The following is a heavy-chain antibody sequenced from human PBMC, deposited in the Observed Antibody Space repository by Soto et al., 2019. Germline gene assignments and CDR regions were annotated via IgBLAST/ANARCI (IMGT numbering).Heavy chain of an antibody. CDR2: IYPGDSDT. Sequence: GESLKISCKGSGYSFTSYWIGWVRQMPGKGLEWMGIIYPGDSDTRYSPSFQGQVTISADKSISTAYLQWSSLKASDTAMYYCASAHSSEQLDFYGMDVWGQGTTVTVSS. J-gene: IGHJ6*02. D-gene: IGHD6-13*01. CDR1: GYSFTSYW. V-gene: IGHV5-51*01. CDR3: ASAHSSEQLDFYGMDV.